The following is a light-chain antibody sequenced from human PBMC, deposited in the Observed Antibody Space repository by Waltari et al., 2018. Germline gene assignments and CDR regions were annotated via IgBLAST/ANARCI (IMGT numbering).Light chain of an antibody. CDR3: QQSYSTLGT. V-gene: IGKV1-39*01. J-gene: IGKJ1*01. CDR2: AAS. Sequence: IQMTQSPSSLSASVGHRVTITCPASQSISSFLNWYQQNTWKAPKLLVSAASSLQGGVPSRFSGRGSGTDFTLTISSLQPEDFATYYCQQSYSTLGTFGQGTKVEIK. CDR1: QSISSF.